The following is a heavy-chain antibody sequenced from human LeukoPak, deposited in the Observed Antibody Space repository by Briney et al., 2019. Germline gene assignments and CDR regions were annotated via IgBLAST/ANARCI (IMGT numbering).Heavy chain of an antibody. CDR2: IYYSGST. J-gene: IGHJ4*02. V-gene: IGHV4-59*08. D-gene: IGHD5-18*01. CDR1: GGSISSYY. CDR3: ARRGSLGYSYGLYYFDY. Sequence: SETLSLTCTVSGGSISSYYWSWIRQPPGEGLVWIGYIYYSGSTNHNPSLKSRVTISVDTSKNQFSLKLSSVTAADTAVYYCARRGSLGYSYGLYYFDYWGQGTLVTVSS.